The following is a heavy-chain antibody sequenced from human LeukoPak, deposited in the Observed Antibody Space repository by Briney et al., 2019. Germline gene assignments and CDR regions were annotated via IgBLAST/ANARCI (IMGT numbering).Heavy chain of an antibody. CDR1: GYTFTSYD. V-gene: IGHV1-8*01. CDR2: MNPNSGNT. CDR3: ARVPITMVRGVMNWFDP. D-gene: IGHD3-10*01. Sequence: ASVKVSCKASGYTFTSYDINWVRQATGQGLEWMGWMNPNSGNTGYAQKFQGRVTMTRNTSISTAYMELSSLRSEDTAVYYCARVPITMVRGVMNWFDPWGQGTLVTVSS. J-gene: IGHJ5*02.